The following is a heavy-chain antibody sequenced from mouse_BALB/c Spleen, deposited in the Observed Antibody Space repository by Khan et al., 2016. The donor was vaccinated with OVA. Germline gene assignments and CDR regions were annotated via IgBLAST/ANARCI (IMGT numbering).Heavy chain of an antibody. Sequence: EVQLQQSGPELMKPGASVKISCKASGYSFTTYYIHWVKQSHGKSLEWIGYVDPFNGGTSYNQKFKGKATLTVDKSSSTAYMHLSSLTSEDSAVYYCTRHCYVAWFAYWGQGTLVTVSA. CDR1: GYSFTTYY. CDR3: TRHCYVAWFAY. J-gene: IGHJ3*01. V-gene: IGHV1S135*01. CDR2: VDPFNGGT. D-gene: IGHD2-12*01.